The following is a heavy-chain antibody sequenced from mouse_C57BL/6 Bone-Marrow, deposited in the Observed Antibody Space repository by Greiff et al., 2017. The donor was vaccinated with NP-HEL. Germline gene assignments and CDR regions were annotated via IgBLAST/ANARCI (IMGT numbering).Heavy chain of an antibody. J-gene: IGHJ4*01. CDR2: IYPRSGNT. Sequence: QVQLQQSGAELARPGASVKLSCKASGYTFTSYGISWVKQRTGQGLEWIGEIYPRSGNTYYNEKFKGKATLTADKSSSTAYMELRSLTSEDSAVYFCARRDWDYYAMEYWGQGTSVTVSS. D-gene: IGHD4-1*01. CDR3: ARRDWDYYAMEY. CDR1: GYTFTSYG. V-gene: IGHV1-81*01.